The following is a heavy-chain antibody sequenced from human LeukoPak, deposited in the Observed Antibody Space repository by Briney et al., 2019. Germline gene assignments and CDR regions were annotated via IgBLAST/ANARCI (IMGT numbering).Heavy chain of an antibody. CDR2: IIPIFGTE. Sequence: SVKVSCKASGGTFSSYAISWVRQAPGQGLEWMGGIIPIFGTENYAQKFQGRVTITADESTSTAYMELSSLRSEDTAVYYCARIVGTTGDAFDIWGQGTMVTVSS. CDR3: ARIVGTTGDAFDI. J-gene: IGHJ3*02. V-gene: IGHV1-69*13. CDR1: GGTFSSYA. D-gene: IGHD1-1*01.